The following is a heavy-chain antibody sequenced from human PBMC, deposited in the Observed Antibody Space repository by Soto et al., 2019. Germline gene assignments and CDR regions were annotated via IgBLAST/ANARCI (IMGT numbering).Heavy chain of an antibody. J-gene: IGHJ5*02. CDR2: IYHGEST. CDR1: GGSFSSSNW. Sequence: SETLSLTCAVSGGSFSSSNWWSWVRQPPGKGLEWIGQIYHGESTNYNPSLKSRVTISVDKSKNHFSLQLNSVTPEDTAVYYCVRGPGILNPWGQGTLVTVSS. D-gene: IGHD3-9*01. V-gene: IGHV4-4*02. CDR3: VRGPGILNP.